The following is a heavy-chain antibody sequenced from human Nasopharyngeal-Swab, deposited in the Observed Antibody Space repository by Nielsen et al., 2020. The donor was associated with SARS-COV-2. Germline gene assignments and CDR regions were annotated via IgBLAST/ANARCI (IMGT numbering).Heavy chain of an antibody. D-gene: IGHD5-24*01. Sequence: GESLKISCAASGFSFSEYYMSWIRQAPGKGLEWISDISRSGSITHYADSMKGRFTISRDNAKKSLYLQMNSLRAEDTAVYYCARGVETIHHWGQGSLVTVSS. CDR3: ARGVETIHH. J-gene: IGHJ1*01. V-gene: IGHV3-11*04. CDR2: ISRSGSIT. CDR1: GFSFSEYY.